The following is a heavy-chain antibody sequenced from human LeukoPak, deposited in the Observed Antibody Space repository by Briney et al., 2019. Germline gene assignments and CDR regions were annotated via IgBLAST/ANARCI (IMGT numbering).Heavy chain of an antibody. CDR2: INPSGGST. J-gene: IGHJ4*02. Sequence: ASVKVSCKASGYTFTSYYMHWVRQAPGQGLEWMGIINPSGGSTSYAQKSQGRVTMTRDTSMSTVYMELSSLRSEDTAVYYCARDLGYYYDSSGYYFAYWGQGTLVTVSS. CDR3: ARDLGYYYDSSGYYFAY. V-gene: IGHV1-46*01. CDR1: GYTFTSYY. D-gene: IGHD3-22*01.